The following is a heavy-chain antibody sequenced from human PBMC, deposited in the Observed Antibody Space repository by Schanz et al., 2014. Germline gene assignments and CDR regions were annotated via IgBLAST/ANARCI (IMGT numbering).Heavy chain of an antibody. Sequence: QVQLVQSGAEVKKPGSSVQVSCKASGGTFSTYTISWVRQAPGQGLEWMGRIIPILGIANYAQKFQGRVTITADKSTYTAYMDVSSLRSEDTAVYYCASSGAGYSSSWDFDYWGQGTLVTVSS. J-gene: IGHJ4*02. D-gene: IGHD6-13*01. CDR1: GGTFSTYT. CDR3: ASSGAGYSSSWDFDY. V-gene: IGHV1-69*02. CDR2: IIPILGIA.